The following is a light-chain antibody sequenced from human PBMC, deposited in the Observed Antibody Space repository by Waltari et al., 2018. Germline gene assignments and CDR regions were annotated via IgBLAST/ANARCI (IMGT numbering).Light chain of an antibody. Sequence: DIQMTQSPSSLSASVGDRAPITCRASQDIGKSLTWFQQKPGKSPQSLIYNTYIFQSGVPSKFSGSGTGTDFTLTISSLQPEDFATYYCQQYKSYPYTFGQGTNLETK. V-gene: IGKV1-16*02. J-gene: IGKJ2*01. CDR1: QDIGKS. CDR3: QQYKSYPYT. CDR2: NTY.